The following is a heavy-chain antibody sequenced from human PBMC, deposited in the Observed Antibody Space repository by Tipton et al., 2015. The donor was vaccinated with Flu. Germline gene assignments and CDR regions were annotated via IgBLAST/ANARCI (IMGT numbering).Heavy chain of an antibody. Sequence: TLSLTCAVYGGSFSGYYWSWIRQPPGKGLEWIGEINHSGSTNYNPSLKSRVTISVDTSKNQFSLKLSSVTAADTAVYYCARVRLRGCSSTGCYLPPSYSSGMAAWGQGPPVPASS. V-gene: IGHV4-34*01. D-gene: IGHD2-2*01. CDR2: INHSGST. CDR1: GGSFSGYY. J-gene: IGHJ6*02. CDR3: ARVRLRGCSSTGCYLPPSYSSGMAA.